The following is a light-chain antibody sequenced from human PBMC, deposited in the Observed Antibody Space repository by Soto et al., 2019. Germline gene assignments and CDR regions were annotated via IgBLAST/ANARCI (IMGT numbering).Light chain of an antibody. CDR2: GAS. CDR3: QQYNNWHEMYT. J-gene: IGKJ2*01. Sequence: EIVMTQSPATLSVSPGERATLSCRASQSVSSNLAWYQQKPGQAPRLLIYGASTRATGIPARFSGSGSGTEFTLTISSLQSEDFAVYYCQQYNNWHEMYTFGQGTKLEIK. V-gene: IGKV3-15*01. CDR1: QSVSSN.